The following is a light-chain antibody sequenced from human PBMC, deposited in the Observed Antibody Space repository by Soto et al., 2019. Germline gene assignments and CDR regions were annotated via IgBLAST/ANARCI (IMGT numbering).Light chain of an antibody. J-gene: IGKJ1*01. Sequence: AIRMTQSPSSLSASTGDRVTITCRASQGISSYLAWYQQKPGKAPNLLIHAAFNLQSGVPSRFSGSGSGTDFTLTISSLQPEDFATYYCQQSYSFPRTFGQGTKVDIK. CDR3: QQSYSFPRT. CDR2: AAF. CDR1: QGISSY. V-gene: IGKV1-8*01.